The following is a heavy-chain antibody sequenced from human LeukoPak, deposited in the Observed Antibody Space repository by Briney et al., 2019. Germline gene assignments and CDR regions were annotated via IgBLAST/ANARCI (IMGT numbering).Heavy chain of an antibody. Sequence: PRRSLRLSCAASGFTFRDYAMHWVRQAPGKGLEWVAVISKDGSDKYYPGSVRGRFTISRDNSKNTIYLQMDSRRAEDTAIYYCARDYWWNYDYWGQGTLVTVSS. CDR1: GFTFRDYA. D-gene: IGHD1-7*01. CDR3: ARDYWWNYDY. V-gene: IGHV3-30-3*01. CDR2: ISKDGSDK. J-gene: IGHJ4*02.